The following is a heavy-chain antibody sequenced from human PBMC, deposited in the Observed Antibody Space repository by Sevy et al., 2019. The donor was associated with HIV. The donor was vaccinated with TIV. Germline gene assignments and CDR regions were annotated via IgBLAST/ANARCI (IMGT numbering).Heavy chain of an antibody. D-gene: IGHD3-16*01. CDR1: GFTFSNVW. Sequence: GGSLRLSCAASGFTFSNVWMSWVRQAPGKGLEWVGHFKSKSDGGTTEYASPVRGRFTISRDDSKNTLYLQMNSLKTEETAVYYCTTGGSLFQHWGQGTLVTVSS. J-gene: IGHJ1*01. CDR2: FKSKSDGGTT. CDR3: TTGGSLFQH. V-gene: IGHV3-15*01.